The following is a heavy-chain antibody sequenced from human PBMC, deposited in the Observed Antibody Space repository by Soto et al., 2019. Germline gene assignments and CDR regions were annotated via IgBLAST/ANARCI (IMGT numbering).Heavy chain of an antibody. J-gene: IGHJ4*02. CDR2: ISFDGRNT. V-gene: IGHV3-30*03. CDR1: GFTFNNYG. D-gene: IGHD6-13*01. CDR3: ARWDIAAAGTKHFDY. Sequence: GGSLRLSCAASGFTFNNYGMHWVRQAPGKGLEWVVVISFDGRNTDYADSVKGRFTISRDNAKNSLYLQMNSLRAEDTAVYYCARWDIAAAGTKHFDYWSQGTLVTVSS.